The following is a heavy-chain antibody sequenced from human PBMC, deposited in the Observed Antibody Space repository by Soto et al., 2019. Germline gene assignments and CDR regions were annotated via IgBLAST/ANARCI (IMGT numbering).Heavy chain of an antibody. D-gene: IGHD2-21*02. Sequence: SETLSLTCAVSGGPIRAYHWTWIRQPPGKGLEWIGYVLYSGNTKYNPSLKSRVTISVDTSKNQFSLRLSSVTAADTAVYYCATAPGPYWGQGTLVTSPQ. V-gene: IGHV4-59*01. CDR2: VLYSGNT. J-gene: IGHJ4*02. CDR1: GGPIRAYH. CDR3: ATAPGPY.